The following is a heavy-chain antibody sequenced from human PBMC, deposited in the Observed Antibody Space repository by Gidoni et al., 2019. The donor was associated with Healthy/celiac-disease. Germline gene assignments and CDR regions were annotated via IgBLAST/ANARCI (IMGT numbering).Heavy chain of an antibody. CDR2: IYYSGST. D-gene: IGHD3-3*01. CDR3: ARLNVDFWSGYHYYYYYYMDV. Sequence: QLQLQESGPGLVKPSETLSLTCTVSGCSISSSSYYWGWIRQPPGKGLEWIGSIYYSGSTYYNPSLKSRVTISVDTSKNQFSLKLSSVTAADTAVYYCARLNVDFWSGYHYYYYYYMDVWGKGTTVTVSS. J-gene: IGHJ6*03. V-gene: IGHV4-39*01. CDR1: GCSISSSSYY.